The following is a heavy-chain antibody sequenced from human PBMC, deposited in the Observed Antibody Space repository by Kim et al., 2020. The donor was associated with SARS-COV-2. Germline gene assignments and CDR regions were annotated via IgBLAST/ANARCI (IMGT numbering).Heavy chain of an antibody. Sequence: GGSLRLSCAASGFTFSSYWMSWVRQAPGKGLEWVANIKQDGSEKYYVDSVKGRFTISRDNAKNSLYLQMNSLRAEDTAVYYCARAGVHYYDSSGYYDYYYYYGMDVWGQGTTVTVSS. V-gene: IGHV3-7*03. CDR3: ARAGVHYYDSSGYYDYYYYYGMDV. CDR2: IKQDGSEK. CDR1: GFTFSSYW. D-gene: IGHD3-22*01. J-gene: IGHJ6*02.